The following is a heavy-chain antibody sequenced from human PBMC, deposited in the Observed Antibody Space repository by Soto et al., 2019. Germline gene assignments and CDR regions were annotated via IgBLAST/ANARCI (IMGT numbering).Heavy chain of an antibody. D-gene: IGHD3-22*01. V-gene: IGHV3-48*01. CDR1: GFTFRNYG. CDR2: IGIGSSTK. Sequence: GGSLRLSCAASGFTFRNYGMNWVRQAPGKGLEWVSYIGIGSSTKYYADSVKGRFTISRDNAKNSLFLQMNSLRAEDTAVYYCARDQLYYNDISGRPLNAFDVWGQGTMVTVSS. CDR3: ARDQLYYNDISGRPLNAFDV. J-gene: IGHJ3*01.